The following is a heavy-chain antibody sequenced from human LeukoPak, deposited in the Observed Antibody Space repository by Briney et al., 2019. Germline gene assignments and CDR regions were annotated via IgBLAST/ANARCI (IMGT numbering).Heavy chain of an antibody. D-gene: IGHD6-13*01. CDR3: AKYSSSSNYSYGMDV. Sequence: GGSLRLSCAASGFTFSSYEMNWVRQAPGKGLEWVSYISSMSSTIYYADSVKGRFTISRDNTKNSLYLQMNSLRAEDTAVYYCAKYSSSSNYSYGMDVWGQGTTVIVS. V-gene: IGHV3-48*03. CDR1: GFTFSSYE. CDR2: ISSMSSTI. J-gene: IGHJ6*02.